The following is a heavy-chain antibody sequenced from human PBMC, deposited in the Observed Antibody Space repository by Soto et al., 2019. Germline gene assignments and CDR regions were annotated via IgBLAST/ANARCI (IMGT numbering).Heavy chain of an antibody. CDR3: ARVKGKLQALYYFDY. V-gene: IGHV1-18*01. J-gene: IGHJ4*02. CDR1: GYTFTSYG. Sequence: VASVKVSCKASGYTFTSYGISWVRQAPGQGLEWMGWISAYNGNTNYAQKLQGRVTMTTDTSTSTAYMELRSLRSDDTAVYYCARVKGKLQALYYFDYWGQGTLVTVS. D-gene: IGHD2-15*01. CDR2: ISAYNGNT.